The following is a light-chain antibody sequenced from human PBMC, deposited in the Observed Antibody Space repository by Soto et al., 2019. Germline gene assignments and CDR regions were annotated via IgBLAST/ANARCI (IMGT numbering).Light chain of an antibody. CDR2: DAS. CDR3: HQYSRSPRT. Sequence: EIVLTQSPGTLSLSPGERATLSCRASQSVSNNYLAWYQQKPGQAPRLLIYDASARATGIPDRVSGSGSGTDFTLTISRLEPEDFAVYSCHQYSRSPRTFGQGTRLEIK. J-gene: IGKJ5*01. V-gene: IGKV3-20*01. CDR1: QSVSNNY.